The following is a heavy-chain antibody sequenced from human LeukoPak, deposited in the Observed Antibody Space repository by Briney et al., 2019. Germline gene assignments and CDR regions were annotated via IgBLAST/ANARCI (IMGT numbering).Heavy chain of an antibody. D-gene: IGHD3-22*01. V-gene: IGHV3-53*01. CDR2: IYSGGST. J-gene: IGHJ4*02. CDR3: ARDQAPSGYHDY. CDR1: GFTFSSYN. Sequence: GGSLRLSCAASGFTFSSYNMNWVRQAPGKGLEWVSVIYSGGSTYYVDSVEGRFTISRDSSKNTLYLQMNSLRAEDTAVYYCARDQAPSGYHDYWGQGTPVTVSS.